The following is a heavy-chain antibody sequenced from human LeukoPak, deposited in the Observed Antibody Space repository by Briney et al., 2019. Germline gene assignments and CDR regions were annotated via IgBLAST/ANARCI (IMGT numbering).Heavy chain of an antibody. CDR2: INHSGST. Sequence: GSLRLSCAASGFTFSDYYMSWIRQAPGKGLEWIGEINHSGSTNYNPSLKSRVTISVDTSKNQFSLKLSSVTAADTAVYYCARHRSSPSSGWYHYYYYYMDVWGKGTTVTISS. D-gene: IGHD6-19*01. CDR1: GFTFSDYY. V-gene: IGHV4-34*01. J-gene: IGHJ6*03. CDR3: ARHRSSPSSGWYHYYYYYMDV.